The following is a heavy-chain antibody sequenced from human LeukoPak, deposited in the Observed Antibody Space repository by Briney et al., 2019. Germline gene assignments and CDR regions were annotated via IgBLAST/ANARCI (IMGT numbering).Heavy chain of an antibody. CDR3: ARHADIVATIADWFDP. J-gene: IGHJ5*02. Sequence: PSETLSLTCAVSGYSISSGYYWGWIRQPPGKGLEWIGSIYHSGSTYYNPSLKSRVTISVDTSKNQFSLKLSSVTAADTAVYYCARHADIVATIADWFDPWGQGTLVTFSS. V-gene: IGHV4-38-2*01. D-gene: IGHD5-12*01. CDR2: IYHSGST. CDR1: GYSISSGYY.